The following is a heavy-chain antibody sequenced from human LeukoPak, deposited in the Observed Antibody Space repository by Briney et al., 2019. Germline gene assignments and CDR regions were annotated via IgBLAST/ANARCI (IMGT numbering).Heavy chain of an antibody. CDR3: ARGTHYYDSSGYSNDY. V-gene: IGHV1-69*13. D-gene: IGHD3-22*01. Sequence: SVKVSCKASGGTFSSYAISWVRQAPGQGLEWMGGIIPIFGTANYAQKFQGRVTITADESTSTAYMELSSLRSEDTAVYYCARGTHYYDSSGYSNDYWGQGTLVTVSS. CDR2: IIPIFGTA. CDR1: GGTFSSYA. J-gene: IGHJ4*02.